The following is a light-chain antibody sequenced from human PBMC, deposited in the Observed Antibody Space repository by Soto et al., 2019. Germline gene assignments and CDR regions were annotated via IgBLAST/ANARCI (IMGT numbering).Light chain of an antibody. Sequence: QSVLSQPPSASGTPGQTVTISSSGSSSNIGSNTVKWYQQLPGTAPKLLIYSTDQRPSGVPARFSGSKSGTSASLVISGLQSEDEADYYCAAWDDSLTAEVFGGGTKLTVL. CDR1: SSNIGSNT. CDR3: AAWDDSLTAEV. J-gene: IGLJ3*02. CDR2: STD. V-gene: IGLV1-44*01.